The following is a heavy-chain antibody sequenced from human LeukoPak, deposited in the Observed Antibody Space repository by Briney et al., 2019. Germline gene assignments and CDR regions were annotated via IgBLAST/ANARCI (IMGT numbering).Heavy chain of an antibody. CDR2: IYASGST. V-gene: IGHV4-4*07. CDR3: ARDFYGDDGHHPFDY. D-gene: IGHD2/OR15-2a*01. J-gene: IGHJ4*02. Sequence: PWETLSLTCSVSGGSISNYYWNWLRQPAGKGLEWIGRIYASGSTNYNPSLKSRVTISMDKSKNHFSLNLKSVTAADTAFYYCARDFYGDDGHHPFDYWGQGIQVTVSS. CDR1: GGSISNYY.